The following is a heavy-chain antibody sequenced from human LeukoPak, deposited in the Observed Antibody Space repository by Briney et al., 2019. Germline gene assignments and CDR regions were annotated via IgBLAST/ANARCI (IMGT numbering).Heavy chain of an antibody. V-gene: IGHV4-59*11. J-gene: IGHJ4*02. D-gene: IGHD1-26*01. CDR1: GASLTNHC. CDR3: ARWSDSYRAFDS. CDR2: ICHSGET. Sequence: SETLSLTCTVSGASLTNHCWNWIRQPPGKGLEWIGYICHSGETSSNPTLKTRVIESVDTSKNQFSLKLTSVTPADTAVYLCARWSDSYRAFDSWGQGTLVTVSS.